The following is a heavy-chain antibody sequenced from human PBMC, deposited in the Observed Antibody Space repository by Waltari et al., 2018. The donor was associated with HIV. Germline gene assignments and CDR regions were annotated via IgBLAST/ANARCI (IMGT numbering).Heavy chain of an antibody. CDR3: TTSAIGNIFDS. D-gene: IGHD1-1*01. J-gene: IGHJ4*02. CDR2: IGNKPCSYTT. CDR1: GLAFSDYH. Sequence: EVQLVESGGGLVQPGGSLRLSCAASGLAFSDYHMDWVRQAPAKWQVWTGRIGNKPCSYTTEYAASVIGRLSISRDDSRNSLYLQMNSLKTEDTAVYYCTTSAIGNIFDSRGQGTLVTVSS. V-gene: IGHV3-72*01.